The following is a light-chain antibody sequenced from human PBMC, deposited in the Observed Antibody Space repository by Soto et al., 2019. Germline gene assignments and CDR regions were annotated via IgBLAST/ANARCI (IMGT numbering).Light chain of an antibody. Sequence: QSALTQPRSVSGSPGQSVTISCTGNSSDVGGYNYVSWYQQHPGKAPKLMIYDVSKRPSGVPDRFSGSKSGNTASLTISGIQAEDEADYYCCSYAGSYTYVVFGGGTKLTV. J-gene: IGLJ2*01. CDR3: CSYAGSYTYVV. CDR2: DVS. V-gene: IGLV2-11*01. CDR1: SSDVGGYNY.